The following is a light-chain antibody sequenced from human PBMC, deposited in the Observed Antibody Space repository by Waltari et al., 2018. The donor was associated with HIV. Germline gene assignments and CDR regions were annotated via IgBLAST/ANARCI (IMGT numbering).Light chain of an antibody. J-gene: IGLJ2*01. CDR2: RNN. CDR3: AAWDDSLRARVVV. CDR1: SSNIGSNY. Sequence: QSVLTQPPSASGTPGQRVTISCSGSSSNIGSNYVYWYQQLPGTAPNLLIYRNNQRPSGVPDRFSGSKSGTSASLAISGLRSEDEADYYCAAWDDSLRARVVVFGGGTKLTVL. V-gene: IGLV1-47*01.